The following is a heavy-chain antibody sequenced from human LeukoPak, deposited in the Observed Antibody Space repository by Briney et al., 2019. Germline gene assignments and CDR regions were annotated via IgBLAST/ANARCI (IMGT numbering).Heavy chain of an antibody. V-gene: IGHV3-23*01. Sequence: GGYLRRSCAASGFTFSSYAMSWVRQAPGNGLEWVSAISGSGGSKYYADSVKGRFTISRDNSKNTLYLQMNSMRAEDTAVYYCAKTYYYDSSGYRRGYFDYWGQGTLVTVSS. CDR3: AKTYYYDSSGYRRGYFDY. J-gene: IGHJ4*02. CDR2: ISGSGGSK. CDR1: GFTFSSYA. D-gene: IGHD3-22*01.